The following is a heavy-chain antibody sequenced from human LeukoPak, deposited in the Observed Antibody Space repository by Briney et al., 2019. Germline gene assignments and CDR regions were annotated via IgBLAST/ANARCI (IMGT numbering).Heavy chain of an antibody. D-gene: IGHD5-24*01. CDR3: ARVEMATIAYYDY. CDR2: IYSGGST. J-gene: IGHJ4*02. Sequence: GGSLRLSCTTSGFTFNNYAMGWVRQAPGKGLEWVSVIYSGGSTYYADSVKGRFTISRDNSKNTLYLQMNSLRAEDTAVYYCARVEMATIAYYDYWGQGTLVTVSS. V-gene: IGHV3-53*01. CDR1: GFTFNNYA.